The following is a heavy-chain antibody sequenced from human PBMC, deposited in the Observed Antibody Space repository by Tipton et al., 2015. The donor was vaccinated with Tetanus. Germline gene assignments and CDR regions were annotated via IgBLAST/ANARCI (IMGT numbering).Heavy chain of an antibody. V-gene: IGHV3-23*01. Sequence: SLRLSCAASGFTFSNYAMSWVRQAPGKGLEWVSGITGGNTYYADSVKGRFTISRDNSKNTLSLQMNSLRGEDTAVYYCAKSLYGGTDYWGQGTLVTVSS. CDR3: AKSLYGGTDY. CDR2: ITGGNT. D-gene: IGHD2-2*02. J-gene: IGHJ4*02. CDR1: GFTFSNYA.